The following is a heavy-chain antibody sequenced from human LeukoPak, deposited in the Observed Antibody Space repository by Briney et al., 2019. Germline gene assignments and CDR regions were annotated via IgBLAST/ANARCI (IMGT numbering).Heavy chain of an antibody. Sequence: PSETLSLTCTVSGGSISSYYWSWIRQPAGKGLGWIGRIYTSGSTNYNPSLKSRVTISVDKSKTQSSLKLSSVTAADTAVYYCARARLAVAGTIFDYWGQGTLVTVSS. CDR3: ARARLAVAGTIFDY. V-gene: IGHV4-4*07. CDR1: GGSISSYY. D-gene: IGHD6-19*01. CDR2: IYTSGST. J-gene: IGHJ4*02.